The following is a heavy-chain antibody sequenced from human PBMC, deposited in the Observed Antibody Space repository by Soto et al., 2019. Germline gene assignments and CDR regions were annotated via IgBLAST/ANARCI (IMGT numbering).Heavy chain of an antibody. CDR2: ISASGCST. V-gene: IGHV3-23*01. CDR1: GFTFSSYA. Sequence: EVQLLEAGGGWVQPGVSLRLSCAASGFTFSSYAMSWVRHAPGKGLEWVSAISASGCSTYYSDSVKGRFTISRDNSKNALYLQMNSRRAEDTAVYYCAKDNLWSVSYSFDYWGQGTLVTVSS. CDR3: AKDNLWSVSYSFDY. D-gene: IGHD1-26*01. J-gene: IGHJ4*02.